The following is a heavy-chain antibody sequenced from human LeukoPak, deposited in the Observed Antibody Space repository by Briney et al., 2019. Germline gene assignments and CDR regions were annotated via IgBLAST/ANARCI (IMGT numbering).Heavy chain of an antibody. J-gene: IGHJ5*02. Sequence: GASVKVSCKASGYTFTSDGITWVRQAPGQGLEWMGWISAYNGNTNYAQKFQGRVTMTTDTSTYTAYMELTSLRSDDTAVYYCARDVAAAGRDNWFDPWGQGTLVTVSS. CDR2: ISAYNGNT. CDR1: GYTFTSDG. D-gene: IGHD6-13*01. V-gene: IGHV1-18*01. CDR3: ARDVAAAGRDNWFDP.